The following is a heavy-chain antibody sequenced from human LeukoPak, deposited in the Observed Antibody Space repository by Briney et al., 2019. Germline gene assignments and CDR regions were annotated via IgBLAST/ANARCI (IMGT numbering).Heavy chain of an antibody. J-gene: IGHJ3*02. CDR1: GGSISSGSYY. CDR3: ARPGPSLRFLAPDAFDI. Sequence: PSQTLSLTCTVSGGSISSGSYYWSWIRQPPGKGLEWIGEINHSGSTNYNPSLKSRVTISVDTSKNQFSLKLSSVTAADTAVYYCARPGPSLRFLAPDAFDIWGQGTMVTVSS. V-gene: IGHV4-39*07. D-gene: IGHD3-3*01. CDR2: INHSGST.